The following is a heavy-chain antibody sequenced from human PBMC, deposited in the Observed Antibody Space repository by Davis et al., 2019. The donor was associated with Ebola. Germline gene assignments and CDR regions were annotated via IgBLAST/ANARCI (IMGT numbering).Heavy chain of an antibody. CDR2: IIPIFGTA. V-gene: IGHV1-69*13. D-gene: IGHD2-15*01. J-gene: IGHJ6*03. Sequence: SVKVSCKASGGTFSSYAISWVRQAPGQGLEWMGGIIPIFGTANYAQKFQGRVTITADESTSTAYMELSSLRSEDTAVYYCARGVEEYCSGGSCYLDCYYYMDVWGKGTTVTVSS. CDR1: GGTFSSYA. CDR3: ARGVEEYCSGGSCYLDCYYYMDV.